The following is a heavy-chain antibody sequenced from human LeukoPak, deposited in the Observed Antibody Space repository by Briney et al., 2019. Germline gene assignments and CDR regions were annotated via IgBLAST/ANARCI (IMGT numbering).Heavy chain of an antibody. V-gene: IGHV1-18*01. CDR2: ISAYNGNT. D-gene: IGHD4-17*01. CDR1: GYTCTSYG. Sequence: ASVKVSCKASGYTCTSYGISWVRRAPGQGLEWMGWISAYNGNTNYAQKLQGRVTMTTDTSTSTAYMELRSLRSDVTAVYYCAVGVTTSFHFDYWGQGTLVTVSS. J-gene: IGHJ4*02. CDR3: AVGVTTSFHFDY.